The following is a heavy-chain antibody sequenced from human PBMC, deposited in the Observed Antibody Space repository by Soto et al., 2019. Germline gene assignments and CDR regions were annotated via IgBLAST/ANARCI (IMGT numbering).Heavy chain of an antibody. J-gene: IGHJ5*02. Sequence: SETLSLTCTVSGGSISSYYWSWIWQPPGKGLEWIGYIYYSGSTNYNPSLKSRVTISVDTSKNQFSLKLSSVTAADTAVYYCARVGSSDWFDPWGQGTLVTVSS. CDR3: ARVGSSDWFDP. V-gene: IGHV4-59*01. D-gene: IGHD6-6*01. CDR1: GGSISSYY. CDR2: IYYSGST.